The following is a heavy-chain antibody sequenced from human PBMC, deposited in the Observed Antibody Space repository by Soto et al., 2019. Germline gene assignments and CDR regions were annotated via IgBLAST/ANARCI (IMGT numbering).Heavy chain of an antibody. V-gene: IGHV3-15*01. J-gene: IGHJ4*02. Sequence: EVQLVESGGGLVKPGGSLRLSCAASGFTFSNAWMSWVRQAPGKGLEWVGRIKSKTDGGTTDYAAPVKGRFTISRDDSKNTLYLQMNSLKTEDTAVYYGTTEETTVTRGGSGDYWGQGTLVTVSS. CDR3: TTEETTVTRGGSGDY. CDR1: GFTFSNAW. D-gene: IGHD4-17*01. CDR2: IKSKTDGGTT.